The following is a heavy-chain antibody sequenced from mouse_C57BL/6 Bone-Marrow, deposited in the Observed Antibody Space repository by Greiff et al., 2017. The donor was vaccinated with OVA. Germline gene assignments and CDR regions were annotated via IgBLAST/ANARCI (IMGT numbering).Heavy chain of an antibody. D-gene: IGHD1-1*01. CDR1: GYTFTSYG. Sequence: VQLQQSGAELARPGASVKLSCKASGYTFTSYGISWVKQSTGQGLEWIGEIYPRSGNTYYNEKFKGKATLTADKASSTAYMELSSLTSEDSAVYFCARYYGSSAWFAYWGQGTLVTVSA. CDR2: IYPRSGNT. J-gene: IGHJ3*01. CDR3: ARYYGSSAWFAY. V-gene: IGHV1-81*01.